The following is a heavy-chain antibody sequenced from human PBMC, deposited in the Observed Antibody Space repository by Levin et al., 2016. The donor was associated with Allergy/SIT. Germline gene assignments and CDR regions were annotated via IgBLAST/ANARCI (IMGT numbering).Heavy chain of an antibody. V-gene: IGHV1-2*02. CDR2: VDPNSGGT. Sequence: ASVKVFCKASGYTFTGNHIHWVRQAPGQGLEWVGWVDPNSGGTNYAEPFQGRVTMTTDTSINTAYMELRRLTSDDTAVYYCARVSRFLGWFDSWGQGTLVTVSS. CDR3: ARVSRFLGWFDS. CDR1: GYTFTGNH. J-gene: IGHJ5*01. D-gene: IGHD3-3*01.